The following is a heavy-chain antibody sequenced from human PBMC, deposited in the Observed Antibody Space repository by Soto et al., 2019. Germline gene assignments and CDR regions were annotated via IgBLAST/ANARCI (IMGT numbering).Heavy chain of an antibody. J-gene: IGHJ4*02. Sequence: PGGSLRLSCAASDFTFSTAWINWVRQAPGKGPEWLANIKQDGSERYYVDSVKGRFTISRDNVKNSVYLQMNSLRAEDTAVYYCTRTISALPGDDYWGQGTLVTVSS. CDR2: IKQDGSER. CDR3: TRTISALPGDDY. D-gene: IGHD6-6*01. CDR1: DFTFSTAW. V-gene: IGHV3-7*01.